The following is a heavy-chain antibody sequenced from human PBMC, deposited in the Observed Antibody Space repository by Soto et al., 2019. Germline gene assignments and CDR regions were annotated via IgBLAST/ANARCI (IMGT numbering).Heavy chain of an antibody. CDR3: AKGSVVVPAELRLGDYYFDY. V-gene: IGHV3-23*01. Sequence: GGSLRLSCAASVFTFSSYAMSWVRQAPGKGLEWVSAISGSGGSTYYADSVKGRFTISRDNSKNTLYLQMNSLRAEDTAVYYCAKGSVVVPAELRLGDYYFDYWGQGNLVTVSS. CDR2: ISGSGGST. D-gene: IGHD2-2*01. CDR1: VFTFSSYA. J-gene: IGHJ4*02.